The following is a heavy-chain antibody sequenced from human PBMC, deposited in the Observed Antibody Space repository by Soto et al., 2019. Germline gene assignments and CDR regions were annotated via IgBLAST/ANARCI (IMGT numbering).Heavy chain of an antibody. Sequence: QVQLVQSGAEVKKPESSVKVSCKAPGGTFSTYAISWVRQAPGQGLEWMGGIIPMFGTAKYAQRFQDRVTITADESTNKVYMELSSLRAEDTAVYFCASGIQLWLRRINNGYSGWGQGTLVTVYS. CDR1: GGTFSTYA. CDR3: ASGIQLWLRRINNGYSG. V-gene: IGHV1-69*12. CDR2: IIPMFGTA. D-gene: IGHD5-18*01. J-gene: IGHJ4*02.